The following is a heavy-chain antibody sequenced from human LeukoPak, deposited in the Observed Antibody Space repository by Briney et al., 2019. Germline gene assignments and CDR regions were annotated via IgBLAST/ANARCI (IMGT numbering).Heavy chain of an antibody. Sequence: PGGSLRLSCAASGFTFSNYAMSWVRQAPGKGLEWVSVIYSGGNTYYADSVKGRFTISRDNSNNTLYLQMNSLRAEDTAVYFCARSSGWYSPFDYWGQGTLVTVSS. D-gene: IGHD6-19*01. J-gene: IGHJ4*02. CDR3: ARSSGWYSPFDY. CDR1: GFTFSNYA. CDR2: IYSGGNT. V-gene: IGHV3-66*01.